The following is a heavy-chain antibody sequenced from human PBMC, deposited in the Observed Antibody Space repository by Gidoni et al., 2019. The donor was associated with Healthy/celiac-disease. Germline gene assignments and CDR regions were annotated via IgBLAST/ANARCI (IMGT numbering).Heavy chain of an antibody. CDR1: GVSLRSSSYY. J-gene: IGHJ5*02. Sequence: QLQLQESGPGLVKPSEPLSLTCTVSGVSLRSSSYYWGWIRQPPGKGLEWIGSIYYSGSTYYNPYLKSRVTISVETYKNQFSLKLSAVTAADTAVYYCARHVVVPAAIGWFDHWGQGTLVTVSS. V-gene: IGHV4-39*01. CDR3: ARHVVVPAAIGWFDH. CDR2: IYYSGST. D-gene: IGHD2-2*01.